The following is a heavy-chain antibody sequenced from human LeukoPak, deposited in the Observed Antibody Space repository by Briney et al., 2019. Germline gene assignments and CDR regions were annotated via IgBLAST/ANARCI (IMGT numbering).Heavy chain of an antibody. CDR1: GFTFSSYA. D-gene: IGHD1-26*01. V-gene: IGHV3-30*04. Sequence: GGSLRLSCAASGFTFSSYAMHWVRQAPGKGLEWVAVISYDGSNKYYADSVKGRFTISRDNSKNTLYLQVNSLRAEDTAVYYCARDGVPKYSGRRLDYWGQGTLVTVSS. J-gene: IGHJ4*02. CDR3: ARDGVPKYSGRRLDY. CDR2: ISYDGSNK.